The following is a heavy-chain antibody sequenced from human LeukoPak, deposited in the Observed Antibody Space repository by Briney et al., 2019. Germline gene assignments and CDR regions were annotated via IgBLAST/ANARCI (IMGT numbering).Heavy chain of an antibody. CDR1: GFTFSSYG. Sequence: GGSLRLSCAAPGFTFSSYGMHWVRQAPGKGLEWVAVIWYDGSNKYYVDSVQGRFTISRDNSKNTLYLQMSSLRAEDTAVYYCARGDYYDSSGYYFPDAFDIWGQGTVVTVSS. CDR3: ARGDYYDSSGYYFPDAFDI. V-gene: IGHV3-33*01. J-gene: IGHJ3*02. D-gene: IGHD3-22*01. CDR2: IWYDGSNK.